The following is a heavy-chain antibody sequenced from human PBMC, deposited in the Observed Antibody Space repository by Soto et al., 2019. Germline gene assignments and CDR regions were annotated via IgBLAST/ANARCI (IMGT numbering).Heavy chain of an antibody. D-gene: IGHD2-21*01. CDR1: GDSISNYY. V-gene: IGHV4-59*08. J-gene: IGHJ6*02. CDR3: GRHLFSDV. CDR2: FSNSGTT. Sequence: PSETLSLTCTVSGDSISNYYWNWIRQPPGKGLEWIGYFSNSGTTNYNPYLKSRVTISADTSKNQFFLKLTSVTAADTAVYYCGRHLFSDVWGQGTTVTVSS.